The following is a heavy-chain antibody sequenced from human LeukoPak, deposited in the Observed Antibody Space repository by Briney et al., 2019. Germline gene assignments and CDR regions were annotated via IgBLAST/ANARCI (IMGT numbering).Heavy chain of an antibody. D-gene: IGHD1-7*01. Sequence: PGGSLRLSCAASGFTFSSYSMNWVRQAPGKGLEWVSCISSSSSSCIYYADSVKGRFTISRDNAKNSLYLQMNSLRAEDTAVYYCARAHNWKYGSFDFWGQGTLVTVSS. CDR3: ARAHNWKYGSFDF. CDR1: GFTFSSYS. J-gene: IGHJ4*02. V-gene: IGHV3-21*01. CDR2: ISSSSSSCI.